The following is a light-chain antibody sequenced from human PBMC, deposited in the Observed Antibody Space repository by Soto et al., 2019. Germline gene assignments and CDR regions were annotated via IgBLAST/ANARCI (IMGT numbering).Light chain of an antibody. CDR2: GAS. Sequence: EIVLTQSPGTLALSPGERATLSCRASQSVSSGYLAWYQQKPGQAPRLLIYGASSRATDIPDRFSGSGSGTDFTLTISRLEPGDFAVYYCQQYGNSSPSFGGGTKVEIK. V-gene: IGKV3-20*01. CDR3: QQYGNSSPS. J-gene: IGKJ4*01. CDR1: QSVSSGY.